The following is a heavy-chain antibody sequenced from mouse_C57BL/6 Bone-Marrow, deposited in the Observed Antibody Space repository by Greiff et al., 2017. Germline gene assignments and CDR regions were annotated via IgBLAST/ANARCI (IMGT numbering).Heavy chain of an antibody. J-gene: IGHJ2*01. D-gene: IGHD2-5*01. CDR3: ARGRYSNFYFDY. CDR1: GFTFSSYA. V-gene: IGHV5-4*03. Sequence: EVKLVESGGGLVKPGGSLKLSCAASGFTFSSYAMSWVRQTPEKRLEWVATISDGGSYTYYPDNVTGRFTISRDNAKNNLYRQMGHLKSEDTAMYYCARGRYSNFYFDYWGKGTTLTVSS. CDR2: ISDGGSYT.